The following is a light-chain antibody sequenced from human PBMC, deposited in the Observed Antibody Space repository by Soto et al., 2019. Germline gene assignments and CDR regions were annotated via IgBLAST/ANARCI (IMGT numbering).Light chain of an antibody. CDR2: DVS. J-gene: IGLJ2*01. Sequence: QSALTQPRSVSGSPGQSVTISCTGTSGDVGYYNYVSWYQQLPGKAPKLMIFDVSKRPSGVPDRFSGSKSGSTASLTIAGLRAEDEAHYFCSSYAGTSSLVLFGGGTKVTVL. CDR1: SGDVGYYNY. V-gene: IGLV2-11*01. CDR3: SSYAGTSSLVL.